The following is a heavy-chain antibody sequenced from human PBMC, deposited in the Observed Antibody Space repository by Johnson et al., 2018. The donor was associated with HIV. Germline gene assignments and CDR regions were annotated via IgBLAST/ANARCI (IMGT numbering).Heavy chain of an antibody. CDR3: ARSSTVVTPHDI. CDR2: ISYAGRNQ. J-gene: IGHJ3*02. V-gene: IGHV3-30*04. Sequence: QVQLVESGGGVVQPGRSLRLSCAASGFTFSSYSMHWVRQAPGKGLEWVAVISYAGRNQYYADSVKGRFTISRDNSKNTLYLQMNSLRAEDTAVYYCARSSTVVTPHDIWGQGTMVTVSS. D-gene: IGHD4-23*01. CDR1: GFTFSSYS.